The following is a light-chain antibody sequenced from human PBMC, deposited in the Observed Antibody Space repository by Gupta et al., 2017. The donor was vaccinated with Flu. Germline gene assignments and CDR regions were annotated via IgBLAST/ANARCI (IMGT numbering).Light chain of an antibody. Sequence: QSAPTQPRSVSGSPGQSVTISCTGASHDVGGSNRVSWYQQRPGKAPKLILYDVTERPSGVPDRFSGTNSGNTASLTISGLQADDEADYYCSSHAGRVTWVFGTGTTVTVL. CDR2: DVT. V-gene: IGLV2-11*01. CDR3: SSHAGRVTWV. CDR1: SHDVGGSNR. J-gene: IGLJ1*01.